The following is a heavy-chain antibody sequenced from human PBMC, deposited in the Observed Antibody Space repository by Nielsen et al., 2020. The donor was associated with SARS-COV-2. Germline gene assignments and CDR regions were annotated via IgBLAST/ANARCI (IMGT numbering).Heavy chain of an antibody. CDR3: AKKADNSGWYDYFFDY. V-gene: IGHV3-23*01. J-gene: IGHJ4*02. CDR1: GFTFSSYA. CDR2: ISGSGGST. Sequence: GESLKISCAASGFTFSSYAMSWVRQAPGKGLEWVSAISGSGGSTYYADSVKGRFTISRDNSRNTLFLDMDHLRAEDTAIYYCAKKADNSGWYDYFFDYWGQGTLVTVSS. D-gene: IGHD6-19*01.